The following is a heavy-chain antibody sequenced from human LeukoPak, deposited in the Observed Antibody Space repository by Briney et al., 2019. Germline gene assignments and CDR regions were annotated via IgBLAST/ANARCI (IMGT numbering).Heavy chain of an antibody. V-gene: IGHV1-2*02. Sequence: GGSVKVSCKASGYTFTGHYMDWVRQAPGQELEWMGWINPNSGGKKYAQKLQGRVTLTRDTSISTAYMELSRLRCDDTAVYYCARSYDFWSGPPFDPWGQGALVTVSS. CDR1: GYTFTGHY. CDR2: INPNSGGK. D-gene: IGHD3-3*01. J-gene: IGHJ5*02. CDR3: ARSYDFWSGPPFDP.